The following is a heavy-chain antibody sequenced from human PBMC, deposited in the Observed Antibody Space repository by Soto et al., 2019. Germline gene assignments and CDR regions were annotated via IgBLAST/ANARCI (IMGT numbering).Heavy chain of an antibody. D-gene: IGHD4-17*01. CDR3: ARRGTTAYYYYGMDV. CDR2: IIPIFGTA. V-gene: IGHV1-69*06. J-gene: IGHJ6*02. CDR1: GGTLSSYA. Sequence: SVKVSCKASGGTLSSYAISWVRQAPGQGLEWMGGIIPIFGTANYAQNFQGRVTITADKYTSKAYMELSSLRYEDTAVYYCARRGTTAYYYYGMDVWGQGTTVTVSS.